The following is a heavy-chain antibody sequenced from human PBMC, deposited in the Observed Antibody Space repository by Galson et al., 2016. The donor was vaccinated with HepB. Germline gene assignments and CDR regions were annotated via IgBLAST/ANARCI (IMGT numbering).Heavy chain of an antibody. V-gene: IGHV3-30-3*01. CDR1: GFTFSSYA. CDR3: AATPDAFDI. Sequence: SLRLSCAASGFTFSSYAMHWVRQAPGKGLQWVAFISYDGNTKYYADSVKGRFTISRDNSKNTLFLQMNSLRPEDTAVYYCAATPDAFDIWGQGTMVTVSS. CDR2: ISYDGNTK. J-gene: IGHJ3*02. D-gene: IGHD2-15*01.